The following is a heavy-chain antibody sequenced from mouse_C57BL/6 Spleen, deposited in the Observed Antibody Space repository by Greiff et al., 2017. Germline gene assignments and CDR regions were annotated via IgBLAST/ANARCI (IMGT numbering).Heavy chain of an antibody. V-gene: IGHV1-80*01. D-gene: IGHD1-1*01. CDR3: ARSPYGTHFDY. J-gene: IGHJ2*01. CDR2: IYPGDGDT. CDR1: GYAFSSYW. Sequence: QVQLQQSGAELVKPGASVQISCKASGYAFSSYWMNWVKQRPGKGLEWIGQIYPGDGDTNYNGKFKGKATLTADKSSSTAYMPLSSLTSEDSAVYFCARSPYGTHFDYWGQGATLTVSS.